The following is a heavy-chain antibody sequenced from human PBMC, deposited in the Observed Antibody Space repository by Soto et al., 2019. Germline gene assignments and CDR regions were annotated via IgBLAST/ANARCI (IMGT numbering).Heavy chain of an antibody. CDR3: ASSDRGPSNWFDP. CDR1: GGSISSGGYS. Sequence: SETLSLTCAVSGGSISSGGYSWSWIRQPPGKGLEWIGYIHQTGITYYNPSLKSRVTISLDRSNNQFSLNLSSVTAADTAVYYCASSDRGPSNWFDPWGQGTLVTVSS. V-gene: IGHV4-30-2*01. D-gene: IGHD3-10*01. CDR2: IHQTGIT. J-gene: IGHJ5*02.